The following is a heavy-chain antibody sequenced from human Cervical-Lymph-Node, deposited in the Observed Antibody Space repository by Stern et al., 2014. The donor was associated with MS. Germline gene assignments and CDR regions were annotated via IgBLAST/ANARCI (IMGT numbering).Heavy chain of an antibody. CDR3: ARGTGDNWFDP. V-gene: IGHV1-69*06. CDR1: GGV. J-gene: IGHJ5*02. D-gene: IGHD3-10*01. CDR2: IIRPVGTA. Sequence: QLVQSGADVKKPGSAVRVSCKASGGVSWLRQAPGQGLEYMGGIIRPVGTAHYAQRFQGRLTITADTSRNTTDMELRSLRSDDTAVYYCARGTGDNWFDPWGQGTLVSVSS.